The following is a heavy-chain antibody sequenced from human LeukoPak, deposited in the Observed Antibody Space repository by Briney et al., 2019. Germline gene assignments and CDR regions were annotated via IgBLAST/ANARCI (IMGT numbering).Heavy chain of an antibody. CDR2: IYYSGST. D-gene: IGHD1-7*01. V-gene: IGHV4-59*04. CDR1: GGSISSYY. Sequence: PSETLSLTCTVSGGSISSYYWSWIRQPPGKGLEWIGYIYYSGSTYYNPSLKSRVTMSVDTSENQFSLKLSSVTAADTAVYYCASRLHNWNFGDYWGQGTLVTVSS. CDR3: ASRLHNWNFGDY. J-gene: IGHJ4*02.